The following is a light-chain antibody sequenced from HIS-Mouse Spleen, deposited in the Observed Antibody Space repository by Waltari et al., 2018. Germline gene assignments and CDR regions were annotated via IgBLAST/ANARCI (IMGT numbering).Light chain of an antibody. CDR2: DVS. J-gene: IGLJ1*01. V-gene: IGLV2-11*01. Sequence: QSALTQPRSVSGSPGQSVTISCTGTSSDVGGYNYVSWYQQHPGKAPKLMVYDVSKRPSVVPDRFSGSKSGHTASLTISGLQAEDEADYYCCSYAGSYTYVFGTGTKVTVL. CDR1: SSDVGGYNY. CDR3: CSYAGSYTYV.